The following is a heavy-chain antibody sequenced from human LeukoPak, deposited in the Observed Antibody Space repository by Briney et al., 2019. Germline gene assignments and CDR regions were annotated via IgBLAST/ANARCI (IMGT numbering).Heavy chain of an antibody. CDR1: GFTFSSYW. V-gene: IGHV3-74*01. CDR3: AREFPGEAARPFDY. CDR2: INTDGSST. J-gene: IGHJ4*02. D-gene: IGHD6-6*01. Sequence: GGSLRLSCAASGFTFSSYWMHWVRQAPGKGLVWVSRINTDGSSTSYADSVKGRFTISRDNAKNTLYLQMNSLRAEDTAVYYCAREFPGEAARPFDYWGQGTLVTVSS.